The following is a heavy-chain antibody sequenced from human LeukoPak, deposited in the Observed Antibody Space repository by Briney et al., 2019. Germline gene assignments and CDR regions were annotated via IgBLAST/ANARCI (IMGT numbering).Heavy chain of an antibody. CDR2: INPNSGGT. D-gene: IGHD6-19*01. CDR3: AKGRVVAGTKSLTYNWFDP. V-gene: IGHV1-2*02. CDR1: GYTFTGYY. J-gene: IGHJ5*02. Sequence: ASVTVSFKASGYTFTGYYIHWVRQAPGQGLEWMGWINPNSGGTKYAQKFQGRVTMTRDTSISTAYMGLSRLRSDDTAVYYCAKGRVVAGTKSLTYNWFDPWGQGTLVTVSS.